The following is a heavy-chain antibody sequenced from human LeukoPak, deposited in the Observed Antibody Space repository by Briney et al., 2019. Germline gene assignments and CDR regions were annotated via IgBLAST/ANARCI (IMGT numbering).Heavy chain of an antibody. D-gene: IGHD6-13*01. CDR2: ISGSSSSI. V-gene: IGHV3-21*01. Sequence: PGGSLRLSCAASEFTVSSNYMAWVRQAPGKGLEWIASISGSSSSINHADSVKGRFTISRDNAKNSLYLQMNTLRPEDTAVYYCATPPHNARGQQAMVWGQGTLVTVSS. CDR1: EFTVSSNY. CDR3: ATPPHNARGQQAMV. J-gene: IGHJ4*02.